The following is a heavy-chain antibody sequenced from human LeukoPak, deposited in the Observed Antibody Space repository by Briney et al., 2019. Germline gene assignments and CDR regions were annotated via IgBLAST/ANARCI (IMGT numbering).Heavy chain of an antibody. Sequence: SETLSLTCAVSGYFINSGYYWGWIRQPPGTGLEWIGSIYHSGSTYYNPSLKSRVTISIDTSKNQFSLRLSSMTAADTAVYYCARGGYGSGDYWGQGTLVTVSS. CDR2: IYHSGST. D-gene: IGHD3-10*01. J-gene: IGHJ4*02. CDR3: ARGGYGSGDY. V-gene: IGHV4-38-2*01. CDR1: GYFINSGYY.